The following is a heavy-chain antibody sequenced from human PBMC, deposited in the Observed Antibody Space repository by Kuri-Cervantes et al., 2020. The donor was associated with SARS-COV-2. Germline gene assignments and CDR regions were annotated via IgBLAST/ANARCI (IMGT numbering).Heavy chain of an antibody. CDR3: AKDMEPLGGSYDYFDY. CDR2: ISWDGGST. V-gene: IGHV3-43*01. Sequence: GGSLRLSCAASGFTFSNAWMSWVRQAPGKGLEWVSLISWDGGSTYYADSVKGRFTISRDNSKNSLYLQINSLRTEDTALYYCAKDMEPLGGSYDYFDYWGQGTLVTVSS. CDR1: GFTFSNAW. D-gene: IGHD1-26*01. J-gene: IGHJ4*02.